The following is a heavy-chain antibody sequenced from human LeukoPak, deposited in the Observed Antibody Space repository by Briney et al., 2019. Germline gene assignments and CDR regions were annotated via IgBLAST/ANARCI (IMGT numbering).Heavy chain of an antibody. CDR2: IYYSGST. V-gene: IGHV4-31*03. J-gene: IGHJ4*02. CDR1: GGSISSGGYY. D-gene: IGHD3-22*01. Sequence: PSQTLSLTCTVSGGSISSGGYYWSWIRQHPGKGLEWIGYIYYSGSTYYNPSLKSRVTISVDTSKNQFSLKLSSVTAVDTAVYYCAKIPRTYYYDSSGWGQGTLVTVSS. CDR3: AKIPRTYYYDSSG.